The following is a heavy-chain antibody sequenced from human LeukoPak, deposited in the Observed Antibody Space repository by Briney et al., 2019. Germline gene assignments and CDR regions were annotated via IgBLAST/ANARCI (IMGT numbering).Heavy chain of an antibody. CDR1: GGSLSGYY. CDR3: ARPSYYDFWSGYIY. D-gene: IGHD3-3*01. CDR2: INHSGST. V-gene: IGHV4-34*01. J-gene: IGHJ4*02. Sequence: SETLSLTCAVYGGSLSGYYWSWIRQPPGKGLEWIGEINHSGSTNYNPSLKSRVTISVDTSKNQFSLKLSSVTAADTAVYYCARPSYYDFWSGYIYWGQGTLVTVSS.